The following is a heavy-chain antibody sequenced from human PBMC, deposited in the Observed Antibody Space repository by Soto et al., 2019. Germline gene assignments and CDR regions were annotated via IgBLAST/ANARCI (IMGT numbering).Heavy chain of an antibody. CDR1: GYTFMDYP. J-gene: IGHJ4*02. Sequence: GASVKVSCKASGYTFMDYPLHWVRQAPGQRPEWMGWINAGDDITQFSQKFQGRLTFTRDASASTGYMELRSLRSEDTAVYYCARDPFTLLRGVIPYLDYWGQGTPVTVSS. V-gene: IGHV1-3*01. CDR2: INAGDDIT. D-gene: IGHD3-10*01. CDR3: ARDPFTLLRGVIPYLDY.